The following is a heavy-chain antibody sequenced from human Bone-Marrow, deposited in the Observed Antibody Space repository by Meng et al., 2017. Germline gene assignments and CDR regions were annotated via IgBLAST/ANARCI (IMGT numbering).Heavy chain of an antibody. CDR2: IWYDGSNK. J-gene: IGHJ4*02. CDR3: AREPRDYGDYSR. D-gene: IGHD4-17*01. Sequence: GGSLRLSCAASGFTFSSYGMHWVRQAPGKGLEWVAVIWYDGSNKYYADSVKGRFTISRDNSKNTLYLQMNSLRAEDTAVYYCAREPRDYGDYSRWGQGTLVTVSS. V-gene: IGHV3-33*01. CDR1: GFTFSSYG.